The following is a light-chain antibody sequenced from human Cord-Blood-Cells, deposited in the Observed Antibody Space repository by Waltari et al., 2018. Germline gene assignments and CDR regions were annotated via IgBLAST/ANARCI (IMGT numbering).Light chain of an antibody. V-gene: IGKV1-8*01. J-gene: IGKJ1*01. Sequence: AIRMTQSPSSFSASTGDRVTITCRASQRISSYLAWYQQKPGKAPKLLIYAASTLQSRVPSRFSGSGSGTDFTLTISCLQSEDFATYYCQQYYSYPRTFGQGTKVEIK. CDR1: QRISSY. CDR3: QQYYSYPRT. CDR2: AAS.